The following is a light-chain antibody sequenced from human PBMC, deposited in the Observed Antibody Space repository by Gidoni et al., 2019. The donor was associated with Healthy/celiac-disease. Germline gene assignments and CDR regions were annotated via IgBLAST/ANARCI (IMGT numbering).Light chain of an antibody. CDR3: AAWDDSLNGWV. CDR1: CSNIGSNT. J-gene: IGLJ3*02. CDR2: SNN. Sequence: QSVLTQPPSASGTPGQRVTISCSGSCSNIGSNTVNWYQLLPGTAPKLLIYSNNQRPSGVPYRFSGSKSGTSASLAISGLQSEDEADYYCAAWDDSLNGWVFGGGTKLTVL. V-gene: IGLV1-44*01.